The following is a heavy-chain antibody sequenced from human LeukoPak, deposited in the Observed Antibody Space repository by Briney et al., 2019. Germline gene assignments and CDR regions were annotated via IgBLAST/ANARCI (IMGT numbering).Heavy chain of an antibody. D-gene: IGHD2-15*01. J-gene: IGHJ5*02. V-gene: IGHV3-7*01. Sequence: GGSLRLSCAASGFTFSSSWLSWVRQAPGKGLEWGANIKQDGSEKYYVDSVKGRFTISRDNAKNSLYLQMNSLRAEDTAVYYCARDYCIGGSCYDGRNWFDPWGQGTLVTVSS. CDR3: ARDYCIGGSCYDGRNWFDP. CDR1: GFTFSSSW. CDR2: IKQDGSEK.